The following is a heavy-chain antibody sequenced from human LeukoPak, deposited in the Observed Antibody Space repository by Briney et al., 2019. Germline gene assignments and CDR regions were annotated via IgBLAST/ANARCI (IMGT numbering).Heavy chain of an antibody. J-gene: IGHJ4*02. CDR2: IYYSGST. V-gene: IGHV4-39*07. CDR3: ARSGYYYDSSGRSPFDY. CDR1: GGPISSSSYY. D-gene: IGHD3-22*01. Sequence: PSETLSLTCTVSGGPISSSSYYWGWIRQPPGKGLEWIGSIYYSGSTYYNPSLKSRVTISVDTSKNQFSLKLSSVTAADTAVYYCARSGYYYDSSGRSPFDYWGQGTLVTVSS.